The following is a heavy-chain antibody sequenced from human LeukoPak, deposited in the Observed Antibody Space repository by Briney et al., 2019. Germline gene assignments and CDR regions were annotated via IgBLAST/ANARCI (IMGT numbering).Heavy chain of an antibody. V-gene: IGHV3-30*04. Sequence: PGGSLRLSCVASGFSFSDSVIHWVRQAPGKGLEWVAVISHDVKTTYYADSAKGRFTISRDNSRNTVFLQMNRLRPEDTAVYYCVKEGYYGWGGSPTFYFDYWGQGTRVTVSS. D-gene: IGHD3-10*01. CDR1: GFSFSDSV. CDR2: ISHDVKTT. J-gene: IGHJ4*02. CDR3: VKEGYYGWGGSPTFYFDY.